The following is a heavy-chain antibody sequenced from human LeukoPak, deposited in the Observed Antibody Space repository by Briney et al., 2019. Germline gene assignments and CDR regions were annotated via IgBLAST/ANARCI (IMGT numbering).Heavy chain of an antibody. J-gene: IGHJ3*02. V-gene: IGHV1-2*02. CDR1: GYTFTGYY. CDR2: INPNSGGT. CDR3: AVYCSGGSCSRPRLIRHAFDI. Sequence: GASVKVSCKASGYTFTGYYMHWVRQAPGQGLEWMGWINPNSGGTNYAQKFQGRVTMTRDTSISTAYMELSRLRSDDTAVYYCAVYCSGGSCSRPRLIRHAFDIWGQGTMVTVSS. D-gene: IGHD2-15*01.